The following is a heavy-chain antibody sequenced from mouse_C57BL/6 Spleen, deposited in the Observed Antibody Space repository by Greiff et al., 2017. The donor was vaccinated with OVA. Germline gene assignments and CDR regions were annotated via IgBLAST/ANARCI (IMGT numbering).Heavy chain of an antibody. D-gene: IGHD1-1*01. J-gene: IGHJ4*01. V-gene: IGHV2-9-1*01. CDR3: ARDYDYAMDY. CDR1: GFSLTSYA. CDR2: IWTGGGT. Sequence: VMLVESGPGLVAPSQCLSITCTVSGFSLTSYAISWVRQPPGKGLEWLGVIWTGGGTNYNSALISRLSISTDNSKSQFFVKMNSLQTDDTARYYCARDYDYAMDYWGQGTSVTVSS.